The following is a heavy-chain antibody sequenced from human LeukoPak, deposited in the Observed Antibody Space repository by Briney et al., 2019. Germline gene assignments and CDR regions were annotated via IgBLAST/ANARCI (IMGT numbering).Heavy chain of an antibody. CDR3: ATLPGYSSGWYEVNY. V-gene: IGHV3-23*01. CDR1: GFTFSSYA. Sequence: GGSLRLPCAASGFTFSSYAMSWVRQAPGKGLEWVSGISGSGGSTYYADSVKGRFTISRDNSRNTLYLQMNSPRAEDTAVYYCATLPGYSSGWYEVNYWGQGTLVTVSS. CDR2: ISGSGGST. J-gene: IGHJ4*02. D-gene: IGHD6-13*01.